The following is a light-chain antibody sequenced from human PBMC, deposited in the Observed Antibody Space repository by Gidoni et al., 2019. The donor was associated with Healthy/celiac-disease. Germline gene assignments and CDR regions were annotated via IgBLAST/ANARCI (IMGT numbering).Light chain of an antibody. CDR1: QSVSSN. Sequence: EIVMSQSPATLSVSPGERATLSCRASQSVSSNLAWYQQKPGQAPRLLIYGASTRATGIPARFSGSGSGTEFTLTISSLQSEDFAVYYCQQYNNWPPKKTFXQXTKVXIK. J-gene: IGKJ1*01. CDR2: GAS. CDR3: QQYNNWPPKKT. V-gene: IGKV3-15*01.